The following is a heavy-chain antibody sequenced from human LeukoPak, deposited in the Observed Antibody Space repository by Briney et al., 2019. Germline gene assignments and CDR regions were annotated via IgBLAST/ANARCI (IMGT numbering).Heavy chain of an antibody. CDR2: IYPGDSDT. CDR1: GYSFTSYW. Sequence: GESLKISCKGSGYSFTSYWIGWVRQMPGKGLEWMGIIYPGDSDTRYSPSFQGQVTTSADKSISTAYLQWSSLKASDTAMYYCARSTSPRYYYDSSGSYYFDYWGQGTLVTVSS. V-gene: IGHV5-51*01. D-gene: IGHD3-22*01. J-gene: IGHJ4*02. CDR3: ARSTSPRYYYDSSGSYYFDY.